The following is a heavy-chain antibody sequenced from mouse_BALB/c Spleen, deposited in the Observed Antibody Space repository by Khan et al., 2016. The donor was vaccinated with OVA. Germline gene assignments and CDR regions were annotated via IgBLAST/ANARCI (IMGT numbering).Heavy chain of an antibody. V-gene: IGHV3-2*02. Sequence: EVELVESGPGLVKPSQSLSLTCTVTGYSITSDYAWNWIRQFPGNKLEWMGYISSSGSTNYNPALKSRIPITRDTSKNHFFLQLNSVTTEDKATYYCARDGSRYNYAMDYWGQGTSVTVSS. CDR3: ARDGSRYNYAMDY. D-gene: IGHD2-3*01. CDR1: GYSITSDYA. J-gene: IGHJ4*01. CDR2: ISSSGST.